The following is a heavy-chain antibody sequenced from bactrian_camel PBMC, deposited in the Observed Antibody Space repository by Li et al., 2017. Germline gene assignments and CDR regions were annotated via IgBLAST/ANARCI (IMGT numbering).Heavy chain of an antibody. CDR1: GYVYSSYC. D-gene: IGHD2*01. Sequence: HVQLVESGGDSVEAGGSLKLSCAAPGYVYSSYCMGWFRQKPGKEREGVAAIEGDGNTYYADSVKGRFTISQDNAKNTVYLQMNSLKPEDTAMYYCAARGPYCYTKLSVRDFTYWGQGTQVT. J-gene: IGHJ6*01. CDR2: IEGDGNT. V-gene: IGHV3S9*01. CDR3: AARGPYCYTKLSVRDFTY.